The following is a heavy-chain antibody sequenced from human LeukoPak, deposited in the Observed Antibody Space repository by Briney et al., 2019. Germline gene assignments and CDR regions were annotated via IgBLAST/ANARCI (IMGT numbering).Heavy chain of an antibody. V-gene: IGHV3-23*01. CDR2: ISRRRSST. J-gene: IGHJ4*02. D-gene: IGHD6-13*01. CDR3: AKGGYSSSHFSFDY. Sequence: GGSLRLSCAPSGFTLDNYAMTWGPPAPGKWLVWVSTISRRRSSTSQADSVKGRFTISRDNSKNTVYLQMNSLRAEDTAVYYCAKGGYSSSHFSFDYWGQGTLVTVSS. CDR1: GFTLDNYA.